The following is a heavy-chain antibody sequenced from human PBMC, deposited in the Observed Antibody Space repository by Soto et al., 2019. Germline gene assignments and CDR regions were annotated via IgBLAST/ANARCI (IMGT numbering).Heavy chain of an antibody. Sequence: SETLSLTCTVSGGSVSSGSYYWSWIRQPPGKGLEWVGYFHYSGSANYNPSLENRLTISLDTSKNHFSLKLTSLTAADTAVYYCARGQRWFDSWGQGTLVTVSS. D-gene: IGHD6-25*01. J-gene: IGHJ5*01. V-gene: IGHV4-61*03. CDR2: FHYSGSA. CDR1: GGSVSSGSYY. CDR3: ARGQRWFDS.